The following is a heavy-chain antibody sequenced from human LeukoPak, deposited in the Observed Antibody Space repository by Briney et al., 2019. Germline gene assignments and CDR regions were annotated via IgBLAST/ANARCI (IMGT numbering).Heavy chain of an antibody. V-gene: IGHV3-20*01. Sequence: PGGSLRLSCAASGFTFDDYAMPWVRQAPGKGLEWVSGINWNGGSTGYADSVKGRFTISRDNAKNSLYLQMNSLRAEDTALYHCARSYSTDYYYGMDVWGQGTTVTVSS. D-gene: IGHD6-13*01. CDR1: GFTFDDYA. CDR3: ARSYSTDYYYGMDV. J-gene: IGHJ6*02. CDR2: INWNGGST.